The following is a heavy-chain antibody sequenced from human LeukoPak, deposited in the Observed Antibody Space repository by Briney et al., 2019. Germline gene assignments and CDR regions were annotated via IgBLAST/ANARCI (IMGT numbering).Heavy chain of an antibody. CDR3: ARDRNYCSSTSCYSLFDY. Sequence: SQTLSLTYTVSGGSISSGDYYWSWIRQPPGKGLEWIGYIYCSGSTYYNPSLKSRVTISVDTSKNQFSLKLSSVTAADTAVYYCARDRNYCSSTSCYSLFDYWGQGTLVTVSS. CDR2: IYCSGST. J-gene: IGHJ4*02. D-gene: IGHD2-2*01. CDR1: GGSISSGDYY. V-gene: IGHV4-30-4*01.